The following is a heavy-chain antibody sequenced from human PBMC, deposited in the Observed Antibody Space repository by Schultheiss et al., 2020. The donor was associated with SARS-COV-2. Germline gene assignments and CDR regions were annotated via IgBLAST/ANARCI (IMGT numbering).Heavy chain of an antibody. CDR3: ARDVRTYYDSSGLHSSFDY. CDR2: IYYSGST. CDR1: GGSISSGGYY. V-gene: IGHV4-61*08. D-gene: IGHD3-22*01. Sequence: SQTLSLTCTVSGGSISSGGYYWSWIRQHPGKGLEWIGYIYYSGSTNYNPSLKSRVTISVDTSKNQFSLKLSSVTAADTAVYYCARDVRTYYDSSGLHSSFDYWGQGTLVTVSS. J-gene: IGHJ4*02.